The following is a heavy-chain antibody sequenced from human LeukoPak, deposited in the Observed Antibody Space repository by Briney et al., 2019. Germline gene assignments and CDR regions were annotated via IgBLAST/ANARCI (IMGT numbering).Heavy chain of an antibody. J-gene: IGHJ4*02. CDR2: INHSGST. CDR1: GDSISSGGYY. Sequence: ASETLSLTCTVSGDSISSGGYYWSWIRQPPGKGLEWIGEINHSGSTNYNPSLKSRVTISVDTSKNQFSLKLSSVTAADTAVYYCARRRNSYGYIYFDYWGQGTLVTVSS. D-gene: IGHD5-18*01. CDR3: ARRRNSYGYIYFDY. V-gene: IGHV4-34*01.